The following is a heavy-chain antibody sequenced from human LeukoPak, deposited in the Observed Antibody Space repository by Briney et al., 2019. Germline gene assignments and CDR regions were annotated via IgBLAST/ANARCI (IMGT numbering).Heavy chain of an antibody. CDR1: GYTFTGYY. V-gene: IGHV1-2*02. J-gene: IGHJ5*02. Sequence: GASVKVSCKASGYTFTGYYMHWVRQAPGQGLEWMGWINPNSGGTNYAQKFQGRVTMTRDTSISTAYMELSRLRSDDTAVYYCARGALRITMVRGVMFWFDPWGQGTLVTVSS. CDR2: INPNSGGT. CDR3: ARGALRITMVRGVMFWFDP. D-gene: IGHD3-10*01.